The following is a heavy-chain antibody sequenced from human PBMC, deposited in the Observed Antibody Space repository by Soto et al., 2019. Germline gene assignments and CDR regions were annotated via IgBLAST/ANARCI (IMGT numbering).Heavy chain of an antibody. Sequence: GASVKVSCKASGYTFTGYYMHWVRQAPGQGLEWMGWINPNSGGTNYAQKFQGRVTMTRDTSISTAYMELSRLRSDDTAVYYCAREGIYCTNGVCYKDGMDVWGQGTTVTVSS. CDR1: GYTFTGYY. CDR3: AREGIYCTNGVCYKDGMDV. D-gene: IGHD2-8*01. J-gene: IGHJ6*02. V-gene: IGHV1-2*02. CDR2: INPNSGGT.